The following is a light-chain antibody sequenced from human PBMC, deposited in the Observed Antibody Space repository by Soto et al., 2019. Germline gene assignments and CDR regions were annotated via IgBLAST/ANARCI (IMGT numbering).Light chain of an antibody. CDR3: SSYAGSKGVV. V-gene: IGLV2-8*01. CDR1: STDVGGYNY. Sequence: QSALTQPPSASGSPGQSVTISCTGTSTDVGGYNYVSWYQQHPGKAPKLMIYEVSKRPSGVPDRFSGSKSGNTASLTVSGRQAEDEADYYCSSYAGSKGVVCGGGTKVTVL. CDR2: EVS. J-gene: IGLJ2*01.